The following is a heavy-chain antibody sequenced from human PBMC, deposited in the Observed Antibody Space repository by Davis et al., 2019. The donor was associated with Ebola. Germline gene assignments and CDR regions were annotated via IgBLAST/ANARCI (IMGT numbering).Heavy chain of an antibody. J-gene: IGHJ4*02. CDR1: GFTFSDYY. Sequence: GGSLRLSCAASGFTFSDYYMSWIRQAPGKGLEWVSYISSSSSYTNYADSVKGRFTISRDNAKNSLYLQMNSLRAEDTAVYYCARDLSGPIVVVPAAMAYWGQGTLVTVSS. CDR2: ISSSSSYT. CDR3: ARDLSGPIVVVPAAMAY. D-gene: IGHD2-2*01. V-gene: IGHV3-11*06.